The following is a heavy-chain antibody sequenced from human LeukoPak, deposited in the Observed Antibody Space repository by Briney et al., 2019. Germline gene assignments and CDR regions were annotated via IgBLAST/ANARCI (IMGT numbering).Heavy chain of an antibody. Sequence: SETLSLTCTVSGGSISSYYWSWIRQPPGKGLEWIGYIYYSGSTNYNPSLKSRVTISVDTSKNQFSLKLSSVTAADTAVYYCARGLYCSSTSCYHYYYYYVDVWGKGTTVTVSS. D-gene: IGHD2-2*01. J-gene: IGHJ6*03. CDR1: GGSISSYY. CDR3: ARGLYCSSTSCYHYYYYYVDV. V-gene: IGHV4-59*01. CDR2: IYYSGST.